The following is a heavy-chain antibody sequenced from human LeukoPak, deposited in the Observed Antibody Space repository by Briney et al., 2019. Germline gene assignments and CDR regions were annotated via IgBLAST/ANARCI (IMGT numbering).Heavy chain of an antibody. Sequence: GGSLRLSCAASGFTFSSYAMHWVRQAPGKGLEWVAVISYDGSNKYYADSVKGRFTISRDNSKNTLYLQMNSLRAEDTAVYYCARDIAAAGTPIDYWGQGTLVTVSS. CDR3: ARDIAAAGTPIDY. D-gene: IGHD6-13*01. V-gene: IGHV3-30-3*01. J-gene: IGHJ4*02. CDR1: GFTFSSYA. CDR2: ISYDGSNK.